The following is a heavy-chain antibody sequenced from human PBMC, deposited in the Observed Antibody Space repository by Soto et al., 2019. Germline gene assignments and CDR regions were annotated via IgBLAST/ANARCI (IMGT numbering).Heavy chain of an antibody. CDR2: IIPIFGTA. CDR3: AREWGPENSTLYYYYGMDV. CDR1: GGTFSSYS. J-gene: IGHJ6*02. D-gene: IGHD3-16*01. Sequence: SVKVSCKASGGTFSSYSISWVRQAPGQGLEWMGGIIPIFGTANYAQKFQGRVTITADKSTSTAYMELSSLRSEDTAVYYCAREWGPENSTLYYYYGMDVWGQGTTVTVS. V-gene: IGHV1-69*06.